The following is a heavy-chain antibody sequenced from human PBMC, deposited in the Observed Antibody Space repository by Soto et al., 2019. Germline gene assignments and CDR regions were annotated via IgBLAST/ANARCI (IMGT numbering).Heavy chain of an antibody. CDR2: SSGSGGRV. D-gene: IGHD3-22*01. CDR3: AMTRLYDTGTNDYHRDALDI. CDR1: GFSFGTYV. V-gene: IGHV3-23*01. Sequence: EVQLLESGGGMVEPRGSLKLSCAASGFSFGTYVMNWVRQAPGKGLEWVSGSSGSGGRVSSADSVKGRFTISRDNSRNTLYLQMNSLRAEDTAIYYCAMTRLYDTGTNDYHRDALDIWGQGTQVTVSS. J-gene: IGHJ3*02.